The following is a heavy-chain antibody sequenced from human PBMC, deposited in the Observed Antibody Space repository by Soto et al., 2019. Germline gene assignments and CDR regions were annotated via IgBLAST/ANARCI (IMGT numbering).Heavy chain of an antibody. Sequence: QVQLVESGGGVVQPGRSLRLSCAASGFTFSSFAMHWVRQAPGKGLEWLAVISSDVVNYYYAESVKGRFTISRDNSKNTLYLKMNSLRNEATAVYYCARGGAWTPEGLGYWGQGTLVTVSS. CDR1: GFTFSSFA. CDR2: ISSDVVNY. CDR3: ARGGAWTPEGLGY. V-gene: IGHV3-30-3*01. J-gene: IGHJ4*02. D-gene: IGHD2-15*01.